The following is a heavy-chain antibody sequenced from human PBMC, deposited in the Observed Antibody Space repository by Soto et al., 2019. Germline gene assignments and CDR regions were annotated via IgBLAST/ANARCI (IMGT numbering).Heavy chain of an antibody. J-gene: IGHJ5*01. CDR3: AKDWGSSGWYNWFDS. D-gene: IGHD6-19*01. V-gene: IGHV3-30*18. CDR2: ISHDGFSQ. CDR1: GFTLSNTG. Sequence: QVQLVESGGGVVQPGRSLRLSCVASGFTLSNTGFHWVRQAPGKGLEWVAMISHDGFSQYYLDSVKGRFTISRDNSKNTVYLQMHSLRPEDTSVYYCAKDWGSSGWYNWFDSWGQGTLVTVSS.